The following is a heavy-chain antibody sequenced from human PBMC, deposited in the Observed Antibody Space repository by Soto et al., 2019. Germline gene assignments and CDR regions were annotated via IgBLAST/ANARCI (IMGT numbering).Heavy chain of an antibody. V-gene: IGHV1-8*01. D-gene: IGHD7-27*01. J-gene: IGHJ4*01. CDR1: GYTFTSFD. CDR2: MTPNTGNT. Sequence: QVQLVQSGAEAKKAGASVKVSCKASGYTFTSFDINWVRQATGQGLEWLGWMTPNTGNTGYAQKFQGRITITRDSSTSTAYMELNSLTYEASAVYYCARNKWGTGHFDFWGHGTLVTVSS. CDR3: ARNKWGTGHFDF.